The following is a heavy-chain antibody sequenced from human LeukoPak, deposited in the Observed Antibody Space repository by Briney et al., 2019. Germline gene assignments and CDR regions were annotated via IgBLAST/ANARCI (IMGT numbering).Heavy chain of an antibody. J-gene: IGHJ5*02. CDR1: GGSFSGYY. CDR3: ARVGSSPNWFDP. Sequence: KPSETLSLTCAVYGGSFSGYYWSWIRQPPGKGLEWVGEINHSGSTNYNPSLKGRVTISVDTSKNKFSLKLSSVTAADTAVYYCARVGSSPNWFDPWGQGTLVTVSS. D-gene: IGHD6-13*01. CDR2: INHSGST. V-gene: IGHV4-34*01.